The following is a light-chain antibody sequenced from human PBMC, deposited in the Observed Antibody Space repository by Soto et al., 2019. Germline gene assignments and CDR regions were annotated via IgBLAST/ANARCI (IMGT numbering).Light chain of an antibody. V-gene: IGKV3-15*01. J-gene: IGKJ1*01. CDR1: QSISDT. CDR3: QRYNNWTWT. Sequence: EIVMTQSPATLSVSSGGRATLSCRASQSISDTLAWYQQKPGQAPRLLIHGASTRATGFPARFSGSGSGTDFTLTISSLQFEDVAVYYCQRYNNWTWTFGQGTKVDI. CDR2: GAS.